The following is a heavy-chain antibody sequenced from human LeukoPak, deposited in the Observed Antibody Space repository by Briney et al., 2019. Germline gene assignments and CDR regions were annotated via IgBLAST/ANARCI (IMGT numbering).Heavy chain of an antibody. D-gene: IGHD6-13*01. CDR3: AKGYSSSWYHWYFDL. CDR1: GFTFGGYC. J-gene: IGHJ2*01. CDR2: ISGSGGST. Sequence: GGSLRLSCAASGFTFGGYCMSWVRQAPGKGLEWVSAISGSGGSTYYADSVKGRFTISRDNSKNTLYLQMKSLRTEDTAVYYCAKGYSSSWYHWYFDLWGRGTLVTVSS. V-gene: IGHV3-23*01.